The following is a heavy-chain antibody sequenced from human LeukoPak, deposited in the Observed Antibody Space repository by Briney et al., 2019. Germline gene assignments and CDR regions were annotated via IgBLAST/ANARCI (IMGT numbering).Heavy chain of an antibody. J-gene: IGHJ4*02. D-gene: IGHD6-13*01. CDR2: IYYSGST. CDR3: ARQGGIAAAATNFDY. CDR1: GGSISSYY. V-gene: IGHV4-59*08. Sequence: SETLSLTCTVSGGSISSYYWSWNRQPPGKGLEWIGYIYYSGSTNYNPSLKSRVTISVDTSKNQFSLKLTSVTAADTAVYYCARQGGIAAAATNFDYWGQGTLVTVSS.